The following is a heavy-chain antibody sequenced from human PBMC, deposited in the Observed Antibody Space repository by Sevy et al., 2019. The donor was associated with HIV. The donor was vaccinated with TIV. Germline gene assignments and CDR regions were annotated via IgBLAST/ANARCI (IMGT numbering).Heavy chain of an antibody. D-gene: IGHD3-22*01. CDR1: GYSFTSHW. V-gene: IGHV5-51*01. J-gene: IGHJ4*02. CDR2: IYPDDSET. CDR3: ATSRSWYFDSSGYYIY. Sequence: GESLKISCEGSGYSFTSHWIGWVRHMPGKGLEWMGIIYPDDSETRYSPSFQGQVTFSADKSISTAYLQWSSLKASDTAMYYCATSRSWYFDSSGYYIYWGQGTMVTFSS.